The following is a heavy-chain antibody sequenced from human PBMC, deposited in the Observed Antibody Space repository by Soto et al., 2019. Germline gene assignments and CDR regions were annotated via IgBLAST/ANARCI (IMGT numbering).Heavy chain of an antibody. J-gene: IGHJ6*03. CDR1: GGSFSGYY. D-gene: IGHD3-3*01. Sequence: SETLSLTCAVYGGSFSGYYWSWIRQPPGKGLEWIGEINHSGSTNYNPSLKSRVTISVDTSKNQFSLKLSSVTAADTAVYYCARVFYDFWSGYYGPNAPNYIDVWGKGTTVTVSS. CDR2: INHSGST. CDR3: ARVFYDFWSGYYGPNAPNYIDV. V-gene: IGHV4-34*01.